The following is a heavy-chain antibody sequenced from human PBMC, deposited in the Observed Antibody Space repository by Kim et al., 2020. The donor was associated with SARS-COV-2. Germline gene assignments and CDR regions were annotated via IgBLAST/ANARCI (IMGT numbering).Heavy chain of an antibody. J-gene: IGHJ2*01. Sequence: SRVTIAVDTSKNQFSLKLSSVTAADTAVYYCARVYYDSSGYYPDWYFDLWGRGTLVTVSS. CDR3: ARVYYDSSGYYPDWYFDL. V-gene: IGHV4-59*01. D-gene: IGHD3-22*01.